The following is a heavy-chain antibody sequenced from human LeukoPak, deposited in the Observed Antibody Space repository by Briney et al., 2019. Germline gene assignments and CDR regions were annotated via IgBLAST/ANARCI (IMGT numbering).Heavy chain of an antibody. Sequence: SETLSLTCAVYGGSFSGYYWSWIRQPPGKGLEWIGEINHSGSTNYNPSLKSRVTISVDTSKNQFSLKLSSVTAADTAVYYCARGVYSYGYDYWGQGTLVTVSS. CDR3: ARGVYSYGYDY. CDR1: GGSFSGYY. CDR2: INHSGST. D-gene: IGHD5-18*01. J-gene: IGHJ4*02. V-gene: IGHV4-34*01.